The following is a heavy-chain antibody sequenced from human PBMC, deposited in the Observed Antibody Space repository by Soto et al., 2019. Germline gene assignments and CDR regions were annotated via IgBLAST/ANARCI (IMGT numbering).Heavy chain of an antibody. V-gene: IGHV3-30*18. J-gene: IGHJ4*02. CDR3: AKDYYDSSGYDY. CDR1: GFTFSSYG. Sequence: GGSLRLSCAASGFTFSSYGMHWVRQAPGKGLEWVAVISYDGSNKYYADSVKGRFTISRDNSKNTLYLQMNSLRAEDTAVYYCAKDYYDSSGYDYWGQGTLVTVSS. CDR2: ISYDGSNK. D-gene: IGHD3-22*01.